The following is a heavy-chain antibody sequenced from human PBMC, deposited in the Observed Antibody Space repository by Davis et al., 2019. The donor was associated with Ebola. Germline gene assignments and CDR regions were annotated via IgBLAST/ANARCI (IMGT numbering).Heavy chain of an antibody. CDR3: ASLRRTITGMDDGFDI. CDR2: IYTGDSDT. V-gene: IGHV5-51*01. CDR1: EDSFTSYW. J-gene: IGHJ3*02. Sequence: GESLKISCKDSEDSFTSYWIGWVRQLPGKGLDWMGIIYTGDSDTRYSPSFRGQVTISADKSMKTAFLQWSSLKASDSGMYYCASLRRTITGMDDGFDIWGQGTMVTVSS. D-gene: IGHD2-8*02.